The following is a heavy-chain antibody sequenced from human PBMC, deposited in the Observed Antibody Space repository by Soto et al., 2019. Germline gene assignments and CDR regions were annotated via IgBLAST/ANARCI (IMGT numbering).Heavy chain of an antibody. V-gene: IGHV3-30*18. Sequence: QVQLVESGGGVVQPGRSLRHSCAASGFTFSSYGMHWVRQAPGEGLEWVALISYDGSNKYYADSVKGRFTISRDYSKNTLYVQRSSLTADDTAVYYCAKGPAIVLVPAAMNYYYGMEVWGQGTTVTVSS. J-gene: IGHJ6*02. CDR3: AKGPAIVLVPAAMNYYYGMEV. CDR2: ISYDGSNK. CDR1: GFTFSSYG. D-gene: IGHD2-2*01.